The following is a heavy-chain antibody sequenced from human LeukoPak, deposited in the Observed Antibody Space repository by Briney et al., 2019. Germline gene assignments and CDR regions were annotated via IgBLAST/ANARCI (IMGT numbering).Heavy chain of an antibody. Sequence: PSGTLSLTCAVYGGSFSGYYWSWIRQPPGKGLEWIGEINHSGSTNCNPSLKSRVTISVDTSKNQFSLKLSSVTAADTAVYYCARFKNRNYYYYMDVWGKGTTVTVSS. CDR1: GGSFSGYY. V-gene: IGHV4-34*01. D-gene: IGHD1-14*01. J-gene: IGHJ6*03. CDR3: ARFKNRNYYYYMDV. CDR2: INHSGST.